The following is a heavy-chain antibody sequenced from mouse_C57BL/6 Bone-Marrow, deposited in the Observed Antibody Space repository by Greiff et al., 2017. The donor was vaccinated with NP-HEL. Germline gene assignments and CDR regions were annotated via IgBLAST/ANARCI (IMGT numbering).Heavy chain of an antibody. V-gene: IGHV1-64*01. D-gene: IGHD6-1*01. CDR1: GYTFTRYW. CDR2: IHPNSGST. J-gene: IGHJ2*01. CDR3: ANATDY. Sequence: QVHLKQPGAELVKPGASVQLSCKASGYTFTRYWMHWVKQRPGQGLEWIGMIHPNSGSTNYNEKFKSKATLTVDKSSSTAYMQPSILTSEDSAVYYCANATDYWGQGTTLTVS.